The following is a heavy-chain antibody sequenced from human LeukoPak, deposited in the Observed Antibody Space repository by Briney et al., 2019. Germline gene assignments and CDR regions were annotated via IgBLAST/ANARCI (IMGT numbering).Heavy chain of an antibody. J-gene: IGHJ5*02. V-gene: IGHV4-39*07. Sequence: PGGSLRLSCAASGFTFSSYSMNWVRQPPGKGLEWIGSIYYSGSTYYNPSLKSRVTISVDTSKNQFSLKLSSVTAADTAVYYCARTYYVWGSYRYANWFDPWGQGTLVTVSS. CDR2: IYYSGST. CDR1: GFTFSSYS. D-gene: IGHD3-16*02. CDR3: ARTYYVWGSYRYANWFDP.